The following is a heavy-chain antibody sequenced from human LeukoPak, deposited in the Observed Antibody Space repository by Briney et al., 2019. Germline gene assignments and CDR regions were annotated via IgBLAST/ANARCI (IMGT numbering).Heavy chain of an antibody. CDR2: INSDGSST. Sequence: GGSLRLSCAASGFTFSSYWMHWVRQARGKGLVWVSRINSDGSSTSYADSVKGRFTISRDNAKNTLYLQMNSLRAEDTAVYYCARELPAAILRLDPGLDYWGQGTLVTVSS. D-gene: IGHD2-2*01. CDR1: GFTFSSYW. V-gene: IGHV3-74*01. J-gene: IGHJ4*02. CDR3: ARELPAAILRLDPGLDY.